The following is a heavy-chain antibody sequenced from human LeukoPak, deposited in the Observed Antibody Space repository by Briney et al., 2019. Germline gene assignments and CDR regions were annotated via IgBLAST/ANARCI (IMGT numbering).Heavy chain of an antibody. CDR2: IKQDGREK. Sequence: GGSLRLSCAASGFTFSRYWMSWVRQAPGKGLEWVANIKQDGREKHYVDSVKGRFTISRDNAKNSLYLQMNNLRAEDTAVYYCARAPMDWSGYYTGFYFDYWGQGTLVTVSS. J-gene: IGHJ4*02. CDR3: ARAPMDWSGYYTGFYFDY. D-gene: IGHD3-3*01. CDR1: GFTFSRYW. V-gene: IGHV3-7*03.